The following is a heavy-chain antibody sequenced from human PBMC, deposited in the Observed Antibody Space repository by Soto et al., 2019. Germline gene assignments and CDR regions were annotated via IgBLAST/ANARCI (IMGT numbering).Heavy chain of an antibody. D-gene: IGHD3-16*02. CDR1: GGSFSGYY. Sequence: SETLSLTYAVYGGSFSGYYWSWIRQPTGKGLEWIGEINHSGSTNYNPSLKSRVTISVDTSKNQLSLKLSSVTAADTAVYYCARGIQYYEYIWGSYRHPPSFDYWGQGTLVTVSS. CDR2: INHSGST. V-gene: IGHV4-34*01. CDR3: ARGIQYYEYIWGSYRHPPSFDY. J-gene: IGHJ4*02.